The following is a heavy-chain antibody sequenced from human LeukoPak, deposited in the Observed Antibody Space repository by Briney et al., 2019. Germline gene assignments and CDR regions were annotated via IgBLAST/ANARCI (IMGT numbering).Heavy chain of an antibody. CDR3: ATTVTTRRIYYYGMDV. J-gene: IGHJ6*02. D-gene: IGHD4-17*01. Sequence: SVKVSCKASVGTFSSYAISWVRQAPGQGLEWMGGIIPILGIANYAQKFQGRVTITADKSTSTAYMELSSLRSEDTAVYYCATTVTTRRIYYYGMDVWGQGTTVTVSS. V-gene: IGHV1-69*10. CDR2: IIPILGIA. CDR1: VGTFSSYA.